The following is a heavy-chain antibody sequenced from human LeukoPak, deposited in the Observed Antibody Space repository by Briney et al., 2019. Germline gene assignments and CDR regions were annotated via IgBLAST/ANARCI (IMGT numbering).Heavy chain of an antibody. CDR3: ARDRPPVAAVAGTSGGGMDV. J-gene: IGHJ6*02. CDR1: GFTFSSYG. V-gene: IGHV3-30*03. CDR2: ISYDGSNK. D-gene: IGHD6-19*01. Sequence: GGSLRLSCAASGFTFSSYGMHWVRQAPGKGLEWVAVISYDGSNKYYADSVKGRFTISRDNSKNTLYLQMNSLRAEDTAVYYCARDRPPVAAVAGTSGGGMDVGGQGTTVTVSS.